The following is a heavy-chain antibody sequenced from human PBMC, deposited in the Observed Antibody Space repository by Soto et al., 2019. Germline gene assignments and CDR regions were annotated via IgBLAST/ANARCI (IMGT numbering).Heavy chain of an antibody. CDR3: AKSKRLLWFGEPPRYYFDY. Sequence: PGGSLRLSCAASGFTFSSYWMHWVRQAPGKGLEWVSAISGSGGSTYYADSVKGRFTISRDNSKNTLYLQMNSLRAEDTAVYYCAKSKRLLWFGEPPRYYFDYWGQGTLVTVSS. J-gene: IGHJ4*02. CDR1: GFTFSSYW. CDR2: ISGSGGST. V-gene: IGHV3-23*01. D-gene: IGHD3-10*01.